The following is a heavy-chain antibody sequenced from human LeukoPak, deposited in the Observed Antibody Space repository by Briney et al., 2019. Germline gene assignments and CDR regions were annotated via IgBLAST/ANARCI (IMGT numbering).Heavy chain of an antibody. CDR3: ARALDYAAGFDI. J-gene: IGHJ3*02. CDR1: GGTFSSYA. CDR2: IIPIFGTT. V-gene: IGHV1-69*01. D-gene: IGHD3-16*01. Sequence: SVKVSCKASGGTFSSYAISWVRQAPGQGLEWMGGIIPIFGTTNYAQKFQGRVTITADESTSTAYMELSSLRSEDTAVYYCARALDYAAGFDIWGQGTMVTVSS.